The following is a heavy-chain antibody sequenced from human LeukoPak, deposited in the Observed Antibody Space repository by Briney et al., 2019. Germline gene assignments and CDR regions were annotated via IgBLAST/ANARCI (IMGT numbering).Heavy chain of an antibody. CDR3: ARDGWRWDIVVVPAATDYYYMDV. CDR1: GFTFSSYG. CDR2: IRYDGSNK. D-gene: IGHD2-2*01. V-gene: IGHV3-30*02. Sequence: GGSMRLSCAASGFTFSSYGIHWVRQAPGKGLEWVAFIRYDGSNKYYADSVKGRFTISRDNAKNSLYLQMNSLRAEDTAVYYCARDGWRWDIVVVPAATDYYYMDVWGKGTTVTVSS. J-gene: IGHJ6*03.